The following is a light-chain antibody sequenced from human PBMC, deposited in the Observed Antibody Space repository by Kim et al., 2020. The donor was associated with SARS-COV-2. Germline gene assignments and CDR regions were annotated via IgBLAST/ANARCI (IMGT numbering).Light chain of an antibody. CDR2: AAS. Sequence: EIVLTQSPGTLSLSPGERATLSCSASQSVSSNYLVWYQQKPGQAPRLLMYAASSRATGIPDRFSGSGSGTDFTLTISRLEPEDFAVYYCQQYGSSPPWTFGQGTKVDIK. V-gene: IGKV3-20*01. CDR1: QSVSSNY. J-gene: IGKJ1*01. CDR3: QQYGSSPPWT.